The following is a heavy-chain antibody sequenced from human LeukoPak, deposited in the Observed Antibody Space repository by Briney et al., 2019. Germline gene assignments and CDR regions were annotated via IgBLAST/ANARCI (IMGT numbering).Heavy chain of an antibody. V-gene: IGHV4-34*01. J-gene: IGHJ6*03. CDR2: INHSGST. CDR1: GGSISSSY. CDR3: ARRTYYYDSSGYYRGYYYYYMDV. D-gene: IGHD3-22*01. Sequence: PSETLSLTCTVSGGSISSSYWSWIRQPPGKGLEWIGEINHSGSTNYNPSLKSRVTISVDTSKNQFSLKLSSVTAADTAVYYCARRTYYYDSSGYYRGYYYYYMDVWGKGTTVTISS.